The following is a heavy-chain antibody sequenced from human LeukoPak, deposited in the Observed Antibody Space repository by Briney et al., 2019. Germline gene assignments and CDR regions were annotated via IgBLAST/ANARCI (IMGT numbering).Heavy chain of an antibody. CDR2: INPNNGDT. Sequence: ASVKVSFKASGYTFTGYYMHWVRQAPGQGLEWMGWINPNNGDTNYAQKFQGSVTMTRDTSISTAYMELSTLTSDDTAVYYCARDGVGTYDYWGQGTLVTVSS. V-gene: IGHV1-2*02. CDR1: GYTFTGYY. D-gene: IGHD1-26*01. CDR3: ARDGVGTYDY. J-gene: IGHJ4*02.